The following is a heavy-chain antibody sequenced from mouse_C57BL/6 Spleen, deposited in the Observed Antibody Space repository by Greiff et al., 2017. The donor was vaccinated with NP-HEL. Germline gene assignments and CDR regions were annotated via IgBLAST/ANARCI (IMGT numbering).Heavy chain of an antibody. J-gene: IGHJ4*01. Sequence: QVQLQQSGPGLVQPSQSLSITCTVSGFSLTSYGVHWVRQSPGKGLEWLGVIWRGGSTDYNAAFMSRLSITKDNSKSQVFFKMNSLQADDTAIYYCAKRYGNYFYAMDYWGQGTSVTVSS. CDR3: AKRYGNYFYAMDY. CDR2: IWRGGST. V-gene: IGHV2-5*01. D-gene: IGHD2-1*01. CDR1: GFSLTSYG.